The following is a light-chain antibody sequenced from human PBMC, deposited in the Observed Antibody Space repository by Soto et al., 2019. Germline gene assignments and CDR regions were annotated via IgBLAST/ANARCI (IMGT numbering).Light chain of an antibody. J-gene: IGLJ1*01. CDR1: SSNIGAGYD. Sequence: QSVLTQPPSVSGAPGQRVTISCTGSSSNIGAGYDVHWYKQLPGTAPKLPIYVNSNRPSGVPDRFSGSKSGTSASLAITGLQAEDEADYYCQSYDSSLSGYVFGTGTKLTVL. CDR2: VNS. CDR3: QSYDSSLSGYV. V-gene: IGLV1-40*01.